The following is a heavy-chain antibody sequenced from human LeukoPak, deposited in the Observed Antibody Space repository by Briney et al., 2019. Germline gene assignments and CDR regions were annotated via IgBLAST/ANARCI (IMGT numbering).Heavy chain of an antibody. CDR1: GYSISSGYY. CDR3: ASSTYYYDSSGYAPFDY. V-gene: IGHV4-38-2*02. D-gene: IGHD3-22*01. J-gene: IGHJ4*02. CDR2: IYYSGST. Sequence: SETLSLTCTVSGYSISSGYYWGWIRQPPGKGLEWIGSIYYSGSTYYNPSLKSRVTISVDTSKNQFSLKLSSVTAADTAVYYCASSTYYYDSSGYAPFDYWGQGTLVTVSS.